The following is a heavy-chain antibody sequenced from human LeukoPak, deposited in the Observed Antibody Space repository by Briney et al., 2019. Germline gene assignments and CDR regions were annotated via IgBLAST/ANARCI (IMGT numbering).Heavy chain of an antibody. CDR1: GFTFSNYW. D-gene: IGHD3-22*01. J-gene: IGHJ4*02. Sequence: GGSLRLSCAASGFTFSNYWMSWVPQAPGKGLGWVGNINQDGRAKYYVDSVKGRFTISRDNAKNSVYLQMNCLRDEDTAVYYCASSHDSSGNDWGQGTLVTVSS. CDR3: ASSHDSSGND. V-gene: IGHV3-7*01. CDR2: INQDGRAK.